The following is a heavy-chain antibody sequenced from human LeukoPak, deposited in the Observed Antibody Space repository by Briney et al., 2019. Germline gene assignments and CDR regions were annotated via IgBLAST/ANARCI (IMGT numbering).Heavy chain of an antibody. D-gene: IGHD3-10*01. V-gene: IGHV3-30-3*01. CDR2: ISYDGSNK. CDR1: GLTFSSYA. Sequence: PGGSLRLSCAASGLTFSSYAMHWVRQAPGKGLEWVAVISYDGSNKYYADSVKGRFTISRDNSKNTLYLQMNSLRAEDTAVYYCARDQPVLLWFGEPSSGMDVWGQGTTVTVSS. J-gene: IGHJ6*02. CDR3: ARDQPVLLWFGEPSSGMDV.